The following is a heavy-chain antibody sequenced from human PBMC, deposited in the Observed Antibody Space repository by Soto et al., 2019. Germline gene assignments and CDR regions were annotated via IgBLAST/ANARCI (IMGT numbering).Heavy chain of an antibody. CDR2: ISASGGST. CDR3: ARDITYYYDSSGYLNDY. V-gene: IGHV1-46*01. CDR1: GYTFTSYG. J-gene: IGHJ4*02. D-gene: IGHD3-22*01. Sequence: ASVKVSCKASGYTFTSYGISWVRQAPGQGLEWMGMISASGGSTSYAQKFQGRVTMTRDTSTSTVYMELSSLRSEDTAVYYCARDITYYYDSSGYLNDYWGQGTLVTVYS.